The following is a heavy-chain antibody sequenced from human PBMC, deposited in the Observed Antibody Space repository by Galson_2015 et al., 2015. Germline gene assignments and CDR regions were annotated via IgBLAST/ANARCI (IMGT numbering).Heavy chain of an antibody. D-gene: IGHD3-22*01. CDR1: GFTFSSYA. CDR2: ISYDGSNK. J-gene: IGHJ4*02. CDR3: RGYTVGKGSGYYDSSGNYFDY. Sequence: SLRLSCAASGFTFSSYAMSWVRQAPGKGLEWVAVISYDGSNKYYADSVKGRFTISRDNSKNTLYLQMNSLRAEDTAVYYCRGYTVGKGSGYYDSSGNYFDYWGQGTLVTVSS. V-gene: IGHV3-30-3*01.